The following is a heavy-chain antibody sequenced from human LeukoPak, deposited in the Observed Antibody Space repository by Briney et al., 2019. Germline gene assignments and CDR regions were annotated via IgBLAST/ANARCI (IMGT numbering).Heavy chain of an antibody. J-gene: IGHJ4*02. CDR1: GFNFSNAW. CDR3: TTEPYYDILTGYYPIDY. Sequence: GGSLRLSCAASGFNFSNAWMSWVRQAPGKGLEWVGRIKSKTDGGTTDYAAPVKGRFTISRDDSKNTLYLQMNSLKTEDTAVYYCTTEPYYDILTGYYPIDYWGQGTLVTVSS. D-gene: IGHD3-9*01. CDR2: IKSKTDGGTT. V-gene: IGHV3-15*01.